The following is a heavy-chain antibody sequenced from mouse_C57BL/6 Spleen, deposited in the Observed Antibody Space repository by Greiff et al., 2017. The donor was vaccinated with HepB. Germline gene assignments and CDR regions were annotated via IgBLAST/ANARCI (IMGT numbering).Heavy chain of an antibody. CDR1: GYTFTSYW. Sequence: VQLQQSGTVLARPGASVKMSCKTSGYTFTSYWMHWVKQRPGQGLEWIGAIYPGNSDTSYNQKFKGKAKLTAVTSASTAYMELSSLTNEDSAVYYCTRLDGNYPSYAMDYWGQGTSVTVSS. V-gene: IGHV1-5*01. J-gene: IGHJ4*01. CDR3: TRLDGNYPSYAMDY. CDR2: IYPGNSDT. D-gene: IGHD2-1*01.